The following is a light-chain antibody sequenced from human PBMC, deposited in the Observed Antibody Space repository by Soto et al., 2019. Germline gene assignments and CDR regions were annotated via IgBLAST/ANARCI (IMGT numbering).Light chain of an antibody. CDR2: KVS. Sequence: DVVMTHSARSLPVTLVPAASISCRTNQSLVHSDGIAYFSWFQQRPGRSPRRLIYKVSNRDSGVPARFSGSGSGTDFALKISRVEAEDVGVYYCMQGTHWPITFGQGTRLENK. CDR1: QSLVHSDGIAY. J-gene: IGKJ5*01. V-gene: IGKV2-30*02. CDR3: MQGTHWPIT.